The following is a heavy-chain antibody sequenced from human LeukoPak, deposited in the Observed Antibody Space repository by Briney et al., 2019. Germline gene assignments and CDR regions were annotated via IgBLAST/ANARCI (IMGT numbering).Heavy chain of an antibody. CDR2: ITSSSSYI. Sequence: PGGSLRLSCAASGFTFSSYSMNWVRQAPGKGLEWVSSITSSSSYIYYADSVKGRFTISRDNAKNSLYLQMSSLRDGDTAVYYCARVPYSSGTYDYWGQGTLVTVSS. CDR3: ARVPYSSGTYDY. V-gene: IGHV3-21*01. J-gene: IGHJ4*02. D-gene: IGHD6-19*01. CDR1: GFTFSSYS.